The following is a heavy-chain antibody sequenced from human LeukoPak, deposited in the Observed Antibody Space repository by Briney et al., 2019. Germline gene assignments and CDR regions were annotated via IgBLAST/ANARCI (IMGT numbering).Heavy chain of an antibody. CDR2: MYHSGST. Sequence: PSETLSLTCAVSGYSISRVYHWVWIRLSPEKGLVGFGFMYHSGSTYYDPSLKSRVTISVDTSKNQFSLKLSSVTAADTAVYYCARRIVSSSSGFDYWGQGTLVTVSS. J-gene: IGHJ4*02. V-gene: IGHV4-38-2*01. CDR1: GYSISRVYH. D-gene: IGHD6-6*01. CDR3: ARRIVSSSSGFDY.